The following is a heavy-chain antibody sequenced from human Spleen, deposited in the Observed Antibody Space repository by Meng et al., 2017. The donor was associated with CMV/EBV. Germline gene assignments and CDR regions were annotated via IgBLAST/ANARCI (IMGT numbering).Heavy chain of an antibody. D-gene: IGHD3-3*01. CDR1: GFTFSSYA. J-gene: IGHJ6*02. Sequence: GGSLRLSCAASGFTFSSYALHWVRQAPGKGLEWVAVISYDGSNKYYADSVKGRFTISRDNSKNILYLQMNSLRAEDTAVYYCASKSHPRVTMFGVVYGMDVWGQGTTVTVSS. CDR3: ASKSHPRVTMFGVVYGMDV. CDR2: ISYDGSNK. V-gene: IGHV3-30*04.